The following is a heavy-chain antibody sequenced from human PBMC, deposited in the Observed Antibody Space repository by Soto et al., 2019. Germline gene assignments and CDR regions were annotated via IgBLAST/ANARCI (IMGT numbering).Heavy chain of an antibody. D-gene: IGHD6-6*01. CDR3: ANHRSIAARHPKPYDAFDI. Sequence: GGSLRLSCAASGFTFSSYGMHWVRQAPGKGLEWVAVISYDGSNKYYADSVKGRFTISRDNSKNTLYLQMNSLRAEDTAVYYCANHRSIAARHPKPYDAFDIWGQGTMVTVSS. CDR2: ISYDGSNK. CDR1: GFTFSSYG. V-gene: IGHV3-30*18. J-gene: IGHJ3*02.